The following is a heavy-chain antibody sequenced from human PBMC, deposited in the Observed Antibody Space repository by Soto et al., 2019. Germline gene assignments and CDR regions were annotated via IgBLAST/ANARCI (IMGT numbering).Heavy chain of an antibody. J-gene: IGHJ6*02. CDR3: ARSYSSSWSTGDNYYYYGMDV. CDR2: IYYSGST. V-gene: IGHV4-30-4*01. Sequence: SETLSLTCTVSGGSISSGDYYWSWIRQPPGKGPEWIGYIYYSGSTYYNPSLKSRVTISVDTSKNQFSLKLSSVTAADTAVYYCARSYSSSWSTGDNYYYYGMDVWGQGTTVTVSS. D-gene: IGHD6-13*01. CDR1: GGSISSGDYY.